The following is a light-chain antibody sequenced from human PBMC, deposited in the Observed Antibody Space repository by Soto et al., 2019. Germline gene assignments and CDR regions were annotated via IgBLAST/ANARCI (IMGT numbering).Light chain of an antibody. CDR2: GAS. Sequence: EIVLTQSPGTLSLSPGERATLSCRASQSISTSYLAWYQQKPGQAPRLLIYGASTRATGIPDRFTGRGSGTDFSLTISRLEPEDFAVYHCQQYGISPRTFGQGTKVDIK. J-gene: IGKJ1*01. V-gene: IGKV3-20*01. CDR1: QSISTSY. CDR3: QQYGISPRT.